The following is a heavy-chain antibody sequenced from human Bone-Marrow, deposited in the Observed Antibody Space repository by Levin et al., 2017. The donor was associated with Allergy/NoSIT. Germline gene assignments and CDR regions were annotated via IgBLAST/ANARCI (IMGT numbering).Heavy chain of an antibody. D-gene: IGHD2-15*01. V-gene: IGHV3-7*01. CDR3: ARNQGYGLDY. J-gene: IGHJ4*02. Sequence: PGGSLRLSCEGFGFTFSSYWMSWVRQAPGKGLEWVANINLAGSEKYYVDSVKGRFTVSRDDAKNSLYLQMNSLRAEDTAVYYCARNQGYGLDYWGQGALVTVSS. CDR1: GFTFSSYW. CDR2: INLAGSEK.